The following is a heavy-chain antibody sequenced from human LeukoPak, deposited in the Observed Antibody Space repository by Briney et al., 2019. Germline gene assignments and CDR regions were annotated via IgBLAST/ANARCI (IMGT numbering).Heavy chain of an antibody. CDR3: VRERDRGIEVADDFDY. D-gene: IGHD6-19*01. CDR1: GFTFSMYS. J-gene: IGHJ4*02. CDR2: IDDRGGYI. Sequence: GGSLRLSCAASGFTFSMYSMARVRQAPGKGLEWVSVIDDRGGYIQDADSVKGRFTISRDNSQNTLFLQMNSLRAEDTAVYYCVRERDRGIEVADDFDYWGQGTLVTVSS. V-gene: IGHV3-23*01.